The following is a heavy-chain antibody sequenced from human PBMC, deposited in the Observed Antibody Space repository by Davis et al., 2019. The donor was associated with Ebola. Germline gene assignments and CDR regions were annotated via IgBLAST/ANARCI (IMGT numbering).Heavy chain of an antibody. J-gene: IGHJ4*02. CDR2: IHPCDSDT. CDR1: GYNFPNFW. V-gene: IGHV5-51*01. CDR3: ARQKSWGSSWYLAY. Sequence: GESLKISCKGSGYNFPNFWIGWVRQMPGKGLEWMGVIHPCDSDTRYSPSFQGQVMISADKSINTAYLQWSSLRASDTAMYYCARQKSWGSSWYLAYWGQGTLVTVSS. D-gene: IGHD6-13*01.